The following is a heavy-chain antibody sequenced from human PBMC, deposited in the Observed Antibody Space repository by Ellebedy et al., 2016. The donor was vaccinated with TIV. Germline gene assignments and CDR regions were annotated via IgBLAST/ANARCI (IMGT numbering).Heavy chain of an antibody. Sequence: ASVKVSXXASGYTFTDYCLHWVRQAPGQGLEWMGWINPNSGDTNYAQKFHGRVTVTRDTSISTAYMDLSRLTSDDTAVYYYARTKSLALVDKDLAFWGQGTLVTVSS. CDR2: INPNSGDT. D-gene: IGHD3-9*01. CDR3: ARTKSLALVDKDLAF. CDR1: GYTFTDYC. V-gene: IGHV1-2*02. J-gene: IGHJ4*02.